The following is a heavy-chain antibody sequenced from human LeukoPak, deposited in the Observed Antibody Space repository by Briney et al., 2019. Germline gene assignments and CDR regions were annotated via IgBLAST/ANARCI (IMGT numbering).Heavy chain of an antibody. Sequence: SVNVSCKASGGTFSSYAISWVRQAPGQGLEWMGGIIPIFGTANYAQKFQGRVTITADESTSTAYMELSSLRSEDTAVYYCARDRTEMATIYFDYWGQGTLVTVSS. CDR1: GGTFSSYA. CDR3: ARDRTEMATIYFDY. D-gene: IGHD5-24*01. CDR2: IIPIFGTA. J-gene: IGHJ4*02. V-gene: IGHV1-69*13.